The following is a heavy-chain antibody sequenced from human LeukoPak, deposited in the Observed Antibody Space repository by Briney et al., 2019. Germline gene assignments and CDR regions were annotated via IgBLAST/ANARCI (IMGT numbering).Heavy chain of an antibody. V-gene: IGHV3-23*01. D-gene: IGHD2-2*01. J-gene: IGHJ4*02. CDR3: ARPSRECSSTSCYCHFAY. CDR2: ISTNGDRT. CDR1: GLTFSNYA. Sequence: GGSLRLSCAASGLTFSNYAMTWVRQAPGKGLEWVSAISTNGDRTYYADSVKGRFTVSRDNFKNTLYLQMNSLRAEDTALYYCARPSRECSSTSCYCHFAYWGQGTLVTVSS.